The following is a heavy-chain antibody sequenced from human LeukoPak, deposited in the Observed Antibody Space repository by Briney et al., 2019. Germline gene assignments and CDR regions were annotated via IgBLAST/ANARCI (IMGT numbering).Heavy chain of an antibody. CDR1: GSYW. CDR3: VSFYETY. J-gene: IGHJ4*02. CDR2: INSDGSWT. Sequence: GGSLRLSCAASGSYWMHWVRQAPGEGLVWVSHINSDGSWTSYADSVKGRFTISKDNAKNTVYLQMNNLRAEDTAVYYCVSFYETYWGRGTLVTVSS. V-gene: IGHV3-74*01. D-gene: IGHD2/OR15-2a*01.